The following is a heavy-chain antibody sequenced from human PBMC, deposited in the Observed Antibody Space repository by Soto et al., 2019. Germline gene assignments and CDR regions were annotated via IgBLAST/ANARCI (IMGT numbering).Heavy chain of an antibody. CDR2: INHSGST. Sequence: ETLSLTCAVYGGSFSGYYWSWIRQPPGKGLEWIGEINHSGSTNYNPSLKSRVTISVDTSKNQFSLKLSSVTAADTAVYYCARRVVVVVAATPGFDYWGQGTLVTVSS. D-gene: IGHD2-15*01. V-gene: IGHV4-34*01. CDR1: GGSFSGYY. J-gene: IGHJ4*02. CDR3: ARRVVVVVAATPGFDY.